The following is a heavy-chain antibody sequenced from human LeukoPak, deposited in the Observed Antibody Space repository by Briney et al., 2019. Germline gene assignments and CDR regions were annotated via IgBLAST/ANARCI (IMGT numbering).Heavy chain of an antibody. CDR3: ARVGMINDLWSGRDP. D-gene: IGHD3-3*01. J-gene: IGHJ5*02. CDR1: GGSISSYY. Sequence: SETLSLTCTVSGGSISSYYWSWIRQPPGKGLEWIGYIYYSGTTNYNPSLKSRVTISVDTSKNQFSLKLSSVTAADTAVYYCARVGMINDLWSGRDPWGQGTLVTVSS. CDR2: IYYSGTT. V-gene: IGHV4-59*01.